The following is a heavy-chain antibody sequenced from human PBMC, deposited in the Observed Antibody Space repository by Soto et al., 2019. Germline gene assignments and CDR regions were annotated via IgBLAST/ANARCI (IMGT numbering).Heavy chain of an antibody. CDR3: ARDQGSSSGMHY. Sequence: ASVKVSCKASGYTFTGYYMHWVRQAPGQGLEWMGWINPNSGGTNYAQKFQGWLTMTRDTSISTAYMELSRLRSDDTAVYYCARDQGSSSGMHYWGQGTLVTVSS. J-gene: IGHJ4*02. V-gene: IGHV1-2*04. CDR2: INPNSGGT. CDR1: GYTFTGYY. D-gene: IGHD6-6*01.